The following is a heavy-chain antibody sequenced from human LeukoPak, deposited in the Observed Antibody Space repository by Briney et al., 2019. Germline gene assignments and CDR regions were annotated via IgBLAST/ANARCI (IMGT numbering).Heavy chain of an antibody. Sequence: SETLSLTCTVSVASIRSSSYYWGWIRQPPGKGLEWIGNIYYSGSANYNPSLKSRVTISEDTSKNQFSLKLSSVTAADTAVYYCARRDRDDYHFGYWGQGTLVIVSS. D-gene: IGHD5-24*01. CDR2: IYYSGSA. V-gene: IGHV4-39*01. J-gene: IGHJ4*02. CDR3: ARRDRDDYHFGY. CDR1: VASIRSSSYY.